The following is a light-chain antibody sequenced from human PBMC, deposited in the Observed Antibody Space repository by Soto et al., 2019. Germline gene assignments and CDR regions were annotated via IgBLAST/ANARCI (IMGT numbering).Light chain of an antibody. CDR1: QSVSSSY. V-gene: IGKV3-20*01. Sequence: EIVLTQSPGTLSLSPGERATLSCRASQSVSSSYLAWYQQKPGQAPRLLIYGASSRATGIPDRFSGSGSGTAVTHSINRLEPEDFAVYYCQEYGSSPPWTLGQGTKVEIK. J-gene: IGKJ1*01. CDR3: QEYGSSPPWT. CDR2: GAS.